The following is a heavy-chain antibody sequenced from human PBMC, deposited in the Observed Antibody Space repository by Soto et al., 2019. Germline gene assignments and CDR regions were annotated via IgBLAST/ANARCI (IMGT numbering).Heavy chain of an antibody. Sequence: GGSLRLSCAASGFTFSSYGMHWVRQAPGKGLEWVAVISYDGSNKYYADSVKGRFTISRDNSKNTLYLQMNSLRAEDTAVYYCAKDVGRVLLYSSGWCHDYWGQGTLVTVSS. V-gene: IGHV3-30*18. J-gene: IGHJ4*02. CDR1: GFTFSSYG. CDR2: ISYDGSNK. CDR3: AKDVGRVLLYSSGWCHDY. D-gene: IGHD6-19*01.